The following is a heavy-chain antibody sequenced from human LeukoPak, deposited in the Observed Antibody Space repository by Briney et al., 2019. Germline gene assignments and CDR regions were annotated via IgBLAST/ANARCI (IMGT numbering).Heavy chain of an antibody. CDR1: GGSISSYY. CDR3: ARENSGSYREFDY. J-gene: IGHJ4*02. D-gene: IGHD1-26*01. Sequence: SETLSLTCTVSGGSISSYYWSWIRQPAGKGLEWIGRIYASGSTNYNASLKSRVSMSVDTSKNQFSLKLSSVTAADTAVFYCARENSGSYREFDYWGQGTLVTVSS. V-gene: IGHV4-4*07. CDR2: IYASGST.